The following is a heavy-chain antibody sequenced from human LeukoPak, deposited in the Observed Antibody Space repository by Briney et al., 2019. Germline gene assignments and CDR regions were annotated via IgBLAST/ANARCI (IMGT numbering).Heavy chain of an antibody. Sequence: GRSLRLSCAASGFTFGSYAMYWVRQAPGKGPEWVAKIIQDGSEEYYLDSVKGRFIISRDNGKNSLYLEMNSLRVEDTAVYYCGRDWRKDNAFDLWAEGQWSPSLQ. J-gene: IGHJ3*01. CDR1: GFTFGSYA. D-gene: IGHD2-15*01. V-gene: IGHV3-7*01. CDR2: IIQDGSEE. CDR3: GRDWRKDNAFDL.